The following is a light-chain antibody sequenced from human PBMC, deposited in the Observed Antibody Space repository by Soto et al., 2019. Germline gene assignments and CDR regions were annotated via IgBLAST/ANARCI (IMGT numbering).Light chain of an antibody. CDR2: GAS. CDR3: QQCNDWPHT. J-gene: IGKJ2*01. V-gene: IGKV3-15*01. CDR1: QSVSSN. Sequence: EIVMTQSPATLSVSPGERATLSCRASQSVSSNLAWYQQKPGQAPRLLIYGASTRATGIPARFSGRGSGTAFTITISSLQPEDCAVYYCQQCNDWPHTFGQGTKLEIK.